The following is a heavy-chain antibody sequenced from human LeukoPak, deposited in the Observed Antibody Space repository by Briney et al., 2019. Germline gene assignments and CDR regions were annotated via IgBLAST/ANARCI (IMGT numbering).Heavy chain of an antibody. D-gene: IGHD1-26*01. V-gene: IGHV3-23*01. CDR1: GFTFSSYA. CDR3: AKGVYSGSYRLSFSH. Sequence: GGSLRLSCAASGFTFSSYAMTWVRQAPGKGLEWVSAIASGSGSTYYADSVKGRFTISRDNSKNTLYLQMNSLRAEDTAVYYCAKGVYSGSYRLSFSHWGQGTLVTVSS. J-gene: IGHJ4*02. CDR2: IASGSGST.